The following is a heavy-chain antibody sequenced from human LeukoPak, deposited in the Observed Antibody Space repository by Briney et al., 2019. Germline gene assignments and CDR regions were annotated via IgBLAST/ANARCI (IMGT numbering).Heavy chain of an antibody. V-gene: IGHV3-21*01. CDR1: GFTFSSYS. J-gene: IGHJ4*02. Sequence: GGSLRLSCAASGFTFSSYSMNWVRQAPGKGLEWVSSITSSSTYIYYADSVKGRFTISRDNAKNSLYLQMNSLRAEDTAIYYCARDRSSGYSEAFDYWGQGTLVTVSS. CDR2: ITSSSTYI. D-gene: IGHD3-22*01. CDR3: ARDRSSGYSEAFDY.